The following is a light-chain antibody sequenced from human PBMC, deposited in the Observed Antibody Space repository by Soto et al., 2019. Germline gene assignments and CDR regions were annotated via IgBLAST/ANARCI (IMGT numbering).Light chain of an antibody. CDR2: EVH. CDR3: SSYGGTNNLL. J-gene: IGLJ2*01. Sequence: QSALTQPPSASGSPGQSVTISCTGTSSDVGGYKYVSWYQQHPGKAPKLMIFEVHKRPSGVPDRFSGSKSGNTASLTVSGLQAEDEADYYCSSYGGTNNLLFGGATQLTVL. CDR1: SSDVGGYKY. V-gene: IGLV2-8*01.